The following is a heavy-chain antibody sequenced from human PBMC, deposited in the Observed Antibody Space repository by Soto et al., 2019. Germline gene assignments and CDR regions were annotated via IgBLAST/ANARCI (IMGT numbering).Heavy chain of an antibody. J-gene: IGHJ3*02. CDR2: IKSNADGGTT. CDR3: TTDGIYYSHTFDI. D-gene: IGHD3-10*01. V-gene: IGHV3-15*01. Sequence: EVQLVESGGDLVKPGGSLRLSCAASGFTFTNAWMSWVRQTPGKGLEWVGRIKSNADGGTTDFAAPVKGRFTISRDDSKNTLYLQMNSLKTDDTAVYYCTTDGIYYSHTFDIWSQGTMVTVSS. CDR1: GFTFTNAW.